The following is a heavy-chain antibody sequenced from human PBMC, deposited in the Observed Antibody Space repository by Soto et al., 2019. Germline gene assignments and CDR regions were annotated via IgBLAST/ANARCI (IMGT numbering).Heavy chain of an antibody. CDR3: ARSKRREQQPLLGNWFDP. CDR1: GFTFSSYW. Sequence: EVQLVESGGGLVQPGGSLRLSCAASGFTFSSYWMSWVRQAPGKGLEWVANIKQDGSEKYYVDSVKGRFTISRDNAKNSLYLQMNSLRAEDTAVYYCARSKRREQQPLLGNWFDPWGQGTLVTVSS. CDR2: IKQDGSEK. J-gene: IGHJ5*02. D-gene: IGHD6-13*01. V-gene: IGHV3-7*01.